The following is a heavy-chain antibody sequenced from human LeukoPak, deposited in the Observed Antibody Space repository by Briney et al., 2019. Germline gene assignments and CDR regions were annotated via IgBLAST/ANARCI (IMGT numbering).Heavy chain of an antibody. CDR3: ARLRDYYYNYMDV. CDR2: IYYSGST. J-gene: IGHJ6*03. V-gene: IGHV4-39*01. Sequence: SETLSLTCTVSGGSISSSSYYWGWIRQPPGKGLEWIGSIYYSGSTYYNPSLKSRVTISVDTSKNQISLKLNSVTAADTAVYYCARLRDYYYNYMDVWGKGTTVTISS. CDR1: GGSISSSSYY.